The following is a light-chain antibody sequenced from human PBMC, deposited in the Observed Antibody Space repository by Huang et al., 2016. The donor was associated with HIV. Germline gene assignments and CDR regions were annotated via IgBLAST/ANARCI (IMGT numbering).Light chain of an antibody. Sequence: IQMTQSPSSLPAFVGDSVTITCRASQSITTYLNWYQQKIEEPPILLIYAASILQSGVPLRCGGSGAGTNFSLTSTKLQSEDFAVYYCQQSYSIPWTFGQGTRVEI. CDR2: AAS. J-gene: IGKJ1*01. CDR3: QQSYSIPWT. V-gene: IGKV1-39*01. CDR1: QSITTY.